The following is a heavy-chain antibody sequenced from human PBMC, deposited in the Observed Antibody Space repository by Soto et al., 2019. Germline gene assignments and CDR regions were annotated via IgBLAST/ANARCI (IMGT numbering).Heavy chain of an antibody. D-gene: IGHD6-6*01. V-gene: IGHV5-51*01. Sequence: GESLKISCQGSGYIFSNYWIGWVRQMPGKGLERMGIIYPDDSDIRYSPAFNGQVTISVDKSSATAFLQWNSLKTSDTAMYFCARPAREYDNSPGYLDYWGQGTPVTVSS. CDR3: ARPAREYDNSPGYLDY. CDR2: IYPDDSDI. CDR1: GYIFSNYW. J-gene: IGHJ4*02.